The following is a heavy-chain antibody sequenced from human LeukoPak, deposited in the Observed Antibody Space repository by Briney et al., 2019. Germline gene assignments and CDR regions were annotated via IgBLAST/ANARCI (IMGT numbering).Heavy chain of an antibody. D-gene: IGHD3-22*01. J-gene: IGHJ5*02. CDR1: GGSISSYY. V-gene: IGHV4-59*01. CDR2: VDDSGNT. CDR3: AGQWFSTVLHWFDP. Sequence: MPSETLSLTCTVYGGSISSYYWSWIRQSSGKGLEWLGNVDDSGNTNYNPSLKSRVTISVDKPKNQFSLSLTSATAADTAVYYCAGQWFSTVLHWFDPWGQGLLVTVSS.